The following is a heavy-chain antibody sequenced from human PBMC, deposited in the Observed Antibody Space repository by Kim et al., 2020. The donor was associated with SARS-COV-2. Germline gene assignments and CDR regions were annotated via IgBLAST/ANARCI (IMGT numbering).Heavy chain of an antibody. CDR3: ARPTVRGYSGYDHYYYYGMDV. V-gene: IGHV5-10-1*01. J-gene: IGHJ6*02. Sequence: GESLKISCKGSGYSFTSYWISWVRQMPGKGLEWMGRIDPSDSYTNYSPSFQGHVTISADKSISTAYLQWSSLKASDTAMYYCARPTVRGYSGYDHYYYYGMDVWGQGTTVTVSS. CDR1: GYSFTSYW. D-gene: IGHD5-12*01. CDR2: IDPSDSYT.